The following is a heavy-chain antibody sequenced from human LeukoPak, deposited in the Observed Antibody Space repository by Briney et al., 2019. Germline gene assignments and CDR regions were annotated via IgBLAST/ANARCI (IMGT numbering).Heavy chain of an antibody. CDR3: ARRSSFSGSWYYYYYMDV. J-gene: IGHJ6*03. D-gene: IGHD1-1*01. V-gene: IGHV1-8*01. Sequence: ASVKVSCKASGYTFTSYDINWVRQATRQGLEWMGWMNPNSGNTGYAQKFQGRVTMTRNTSISTAYMELSSLRSEDTAVYYCARRSSFSGSWYYYYYMDVWGKGTTVTVSS. CDR2: MNPNSGNT. CDR1: GYTFTSYD.